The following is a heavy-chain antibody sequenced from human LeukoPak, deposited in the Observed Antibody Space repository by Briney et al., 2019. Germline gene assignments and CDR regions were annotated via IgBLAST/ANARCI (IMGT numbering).Heavy chain of an antibody. D-gene: IGHD3-9*01. CDR3: ARAPGDWFPDAFDI. V-gene: IGHV4-59*01. J-gene: IGHJ3*02. CDR2: IYYSGST. CDR1: GGSISSYY. Sequence: PSETLSLTCTVSGGSISSYYWSCIRQPPGKGREWSVYIYYSGSTNYNPSLKSRVTISVDTSKNQFSLKLSSVTAADTAVYYCARAPGDWFPDAFDIWGQGTMVTVSS.